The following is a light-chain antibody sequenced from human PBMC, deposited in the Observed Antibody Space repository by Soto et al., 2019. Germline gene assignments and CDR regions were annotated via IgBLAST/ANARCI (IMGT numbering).Light chain of an antibody. V-gene: IGKV1-9*01. CDR1: QGISSY. Sequence: IQLTQSPSSLSASVGDRVTITCRASQGISSYLAWYQQKPGKAPKLLIYAASTLQSGVPSRFSGSGSGTDFTPPISSLQQEDFVTYYCQQLNSYPPEFTFGPGTKVDIK. J-gene: IGKJ3*01. CDR2: AAS. CDR3: QQLNSYPPEFT.